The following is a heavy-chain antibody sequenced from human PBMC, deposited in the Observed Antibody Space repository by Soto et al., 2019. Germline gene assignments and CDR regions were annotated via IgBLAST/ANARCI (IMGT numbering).Heavy chain of an antibody. Sequence: GASVKVSCKASGGTFSSYAISWVRQAPGQGLEWMGGIIPIFGTANYAQKFQGRVTITADESTSTAYMELSSLRSEDTAVYYCARGAYYYDSSAYDAFDIWGQGTMVTVSS. CDR1: GGTFSSYA. CDR2: IIPIFGTA. V-gene: IGHV1-69*13. D-gene: IGHD3-22*01. J-gene: IGHJ3*02. CDR3: ARGAYYYDSSAYDAFDI.